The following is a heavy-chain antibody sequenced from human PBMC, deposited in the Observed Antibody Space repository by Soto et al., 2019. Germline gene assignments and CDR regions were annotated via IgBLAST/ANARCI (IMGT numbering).Heavy chain of an antibody. CDR2: IYYSGTT. D-gene: IGHD1-26*01. CDR3: ARREIQGPIDY. CDR1: GDSISRSNW. Sequence: SETLSLTCAVSGDSISRSNWWGWIRQPPGKGLEWIGYIYYSGTTYYNPSLKSRVTMSVDTSKNQFSLKLTSVTAVDTAVYYCARREIQGPIDYWGQGTLVTVSS. V-gene: IGHV4-28*01. J-gene: IGHJ4*02.